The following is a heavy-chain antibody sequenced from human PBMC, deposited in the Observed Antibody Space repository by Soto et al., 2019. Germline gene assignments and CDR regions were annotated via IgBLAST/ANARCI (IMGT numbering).Heavy chain of an antibody. CDR3: ARDASVGYYDILTGYPWGQTIGYYYYYYMDV. CDR1: GGTFSSYT. V-gene: IGHV1-69*08. J-gene: IGHJ6*03. D-gene: IGHD3-9*01. Sequence: QVQLVQSGAEVKKPGSSVKVSCKASGGTFSSYTISWVRQAPGQGLEWMGRIIPILGIANYAQKFQGRVTITADKSTTTDYMELSSLRSEDTAVYYCARDASVGYYDILTGYPWGQTIGYYYYYYMDVWGKGTTVTVSS. CDR2: IIPILGIA.